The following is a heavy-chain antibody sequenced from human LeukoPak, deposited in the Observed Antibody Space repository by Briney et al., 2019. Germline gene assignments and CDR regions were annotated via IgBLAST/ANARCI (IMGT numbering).Heavy chain of an antibody. J-gene: IGHJ6*03. V-gene: IGHV3-11*01. D-gene: IGHD1-1*01. CDR1: GFFVRDFY. CDR3: ARQIQLVNNYYYMDV. Sequence: GGSLRLSCAASGFFVRDFYMAWIRQRPGKGLEWVSHISTTGNTINYADSVMGRFTISRDNSKNTVYLQMNSLRAEDTAIYYCARQIQLVNNYYYMDVWGRRTTVTVSS. CDR2: ISTTGNTI.